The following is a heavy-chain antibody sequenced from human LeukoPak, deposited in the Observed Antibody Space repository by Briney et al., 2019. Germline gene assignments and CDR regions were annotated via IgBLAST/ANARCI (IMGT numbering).Heavy chain of an antibody. CDR2: INPRGST. D-gene: IGHD5-24*01. CDR1: GGSFSGYY. CDR3: SRRRLGYYFDY. J-gene: IGHJ4*02. Sequence: SETLSLTCGVYGGSFSGYYWSWIRQPPGKGLEWIGEINPRGSTNYNPSLKSRVTLSADTSKNQFSLTLNSVTSADTSVYYCSRRRLGYYFDYWGQGTLVTVSS. V-gene: IGHV4-34*01.